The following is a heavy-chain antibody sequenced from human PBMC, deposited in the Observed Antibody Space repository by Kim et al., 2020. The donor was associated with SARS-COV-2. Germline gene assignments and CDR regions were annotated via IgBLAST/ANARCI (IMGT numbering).Heavy chain of an antibody. D-gene: IGHD2-15*01. Sequence: TVKGRFIISSDDSKNTLYLQMNSLKTEDTAVYYCTTDGGGSIYYYYGMDVWGQGTTVTVSS. J-gene: IGHJ6*02. CDR3: TTDGGGSIYYYYGMDV. V-gene: IGHV3-15*01.